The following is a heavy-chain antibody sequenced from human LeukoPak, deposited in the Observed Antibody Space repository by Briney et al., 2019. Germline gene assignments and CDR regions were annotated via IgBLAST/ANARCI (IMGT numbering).Heavy chain of an antibody. V-gene: IGHV1-18*01. D-gene: IGHD2-15*01. J-gene: IGHJ4*02. CDR1: GYTFTSYG. CDR3: ARDSRRYCSGGSCYSWFDY. Sequence: ASVKVSCKASGYTFTSYGISWVRQAPGQGLEWVGWISAYNGNTNYAQKLQGRVTMTTDTSTSTAYMELRSLRSDDTAVYYCARDSRRYCSGGSCYSWFDYWGQGTLVTVSS. CDR2: ISAYNGNT.